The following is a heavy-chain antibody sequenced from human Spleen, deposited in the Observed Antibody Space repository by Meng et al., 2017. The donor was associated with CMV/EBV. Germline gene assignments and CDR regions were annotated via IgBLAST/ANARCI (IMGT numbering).Heavy chain of an antibody. D-gene: IGHD2-2*01. CDR1: GFTFSGYE. J-gene: IGHJ4*02. V-gene: IGHV3-48*03. CDR3: VREDPLLPQHFDL. Sequence: GESLKISCVASGFTFSGYEMTWVRQAPEKGLEFISFISIGGNDAYYAASVKGRFTISRDNARNSVYLQMDSLRAEDTALYYCVREDPLLPQHFDLWGQGTLVTVSS. CDR2: ISIGGNDA.